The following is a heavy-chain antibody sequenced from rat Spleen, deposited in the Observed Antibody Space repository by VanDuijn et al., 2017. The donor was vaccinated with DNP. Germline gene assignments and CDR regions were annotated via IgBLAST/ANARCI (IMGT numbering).Heavy chain of an antibody. D-gene: IGHD1-11*01. CDR1: GFTFSDYW. CDR2: TIGSGGNT. CDR3: ARGVYGGYLYCDY. J-gene: IGHJ2*01. V-gene: IGHV5-31*01. Sequence: EVQLVESGGDLVQPGQSLKLSCVASGFTFSDYWMTWIRQVPGKGLEWVASTIGSGGNTYYPDSLKGQFTISRDNAKNTLYLQMNSLRSEETATYYCARGVYGGYLYCDYLGQGVMVTVSS.